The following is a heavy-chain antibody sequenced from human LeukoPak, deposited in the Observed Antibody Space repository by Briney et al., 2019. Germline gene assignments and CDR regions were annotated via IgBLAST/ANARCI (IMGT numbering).Heavy chain of an antibody. D-gene: IGHD3-10*01. Sequence: PGGSLRLSCAAAGFTFSSYSMSWVRQAPGRGLEWVANTKQDASEKYYVDSVKDRFTISRDSAKNSLLLQMNSLRAEDTAVYYCARDRQLRHWGQGTLVTVSS. V-gene: IGHV3-7*01. CDR2: TKQDASEK. CDR1: GFTFSSYS. CDR3: ARDRQLRH. J-gene: IGHJ4*02.